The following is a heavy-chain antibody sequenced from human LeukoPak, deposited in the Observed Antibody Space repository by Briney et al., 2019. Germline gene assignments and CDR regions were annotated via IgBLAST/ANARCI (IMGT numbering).Heavy chain of an antibody. D-gene: IGHD5-12*01. J-gene: IGHJ4*02. V-gene: IGHV3-30*18. CDR1: GFIFSNYG. CDR2: ISYDGSDK. CDR3: VKEKRYRLPPWDY. Sequence: GRSLRLSCVASGFIFSNYGMHWVRQTPGKGLEWVAFISYDGSDKYYADSVKGRFTISRDNSKNTLLLQMNSLRVEDTAIYFCVKEKRYRLPPWDYWGQGTLVTVSS.